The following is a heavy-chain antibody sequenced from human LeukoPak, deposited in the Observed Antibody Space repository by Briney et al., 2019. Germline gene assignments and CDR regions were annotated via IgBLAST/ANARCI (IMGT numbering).Heavy chain of an antibody. V-gene: IGHV5-51*01. Sequence: GESLKISCKGSGYSFTSYWIGWVRQMPGKGLEWMGIIYPGDSDTRYSPSFQGQVTISADKSISTAYLQWSSLKASDTAMYYCARGKNYYGSGSYYKGNWFDPWGQGTLVTVSS. CDR2: IYPGDSDT. J-gene: IGHJ5*02. D-gene: IGHD3-10*01. CDR3: ARGKNYYGSGSYYKGNWFDP. CDR1: GYSFTSYW.